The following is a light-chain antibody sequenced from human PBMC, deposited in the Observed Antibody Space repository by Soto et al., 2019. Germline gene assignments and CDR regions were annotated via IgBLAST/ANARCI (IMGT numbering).Light chain of an antibody. CDR3: SSDTSIDTLNV. CDR2: DVS. CDR1: SSDVGAYNY. J-gene: IGLJ1*01. Sequence: QSALTQPASVSGSPGQSITISCTGTSSDVGAYNYVSWYQQHPGKAPKLMIYDVSNRPSGVSNRFSGSKSGNTASLTISGLQAEDEADYYRSSDTSIDTLNVFGTGTKLTVL. V-gene: IGLV2-14*03.